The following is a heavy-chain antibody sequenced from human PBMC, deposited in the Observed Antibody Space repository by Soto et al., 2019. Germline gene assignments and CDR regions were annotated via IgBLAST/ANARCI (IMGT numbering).Heavy chain of an antibody. Sequence: QFGGSLRLSCAASGFSFFNYAMNWVRPASVKWLEWVSGLSGSGTSTYYADSVKGRFTISRDNSRDTLFLQMNSLTADDTAVYYCAKATTNGGWFNPFDSWGQGALVTVSS. D-gene: IGHD6-19*01. CDR1: GFSFFNYA. V-gene: IGHV3-23*01. CDR2: LSGSGTST. J-gene: IGHJ4*02. CDR3: AKATTNGGWFNPFDS.